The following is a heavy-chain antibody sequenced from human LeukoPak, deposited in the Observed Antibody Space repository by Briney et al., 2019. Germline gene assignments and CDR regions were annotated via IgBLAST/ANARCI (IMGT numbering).Heavy chain of an antibody. CDR1: GLTFSNNA. D-gene: IGHD1-26*01. V-gene: IGHV3-74*01. CDR3: ARGRGATPDY. CDR2: ISTDGNSI. Sequence: GGSLRLSCEASGLTFSNNAMSWVRQAPGKGLVWVSRISTDGNSISYADTVKGRFTISRDNAKNTLYLQMNSLRAEDTAVYYCARGRGATPDYWGQGTLVTVSS. J-gene: IGHJ4*02.